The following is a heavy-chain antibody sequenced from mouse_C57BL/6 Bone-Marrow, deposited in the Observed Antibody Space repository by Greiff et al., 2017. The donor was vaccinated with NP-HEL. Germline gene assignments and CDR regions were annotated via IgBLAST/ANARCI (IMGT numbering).Heavy chain of an antibody. Sequence: VQLQQPGAELVKPGASVKMSCKASGYTFTSYWITWVKQRPGQGLEWIGDIYPGSGSTNYNEKFKGKATLTVDTSSSTACMQLSSLESEDSAVYYCAYYAMDYWGQGTSVTVSS. V-gene: IGHV1-55*01. J-gene: IGHJ4*01. CDR3: AYYAMDY. CDR2: IYPGSGST. CDR1: GYTFTSYW.